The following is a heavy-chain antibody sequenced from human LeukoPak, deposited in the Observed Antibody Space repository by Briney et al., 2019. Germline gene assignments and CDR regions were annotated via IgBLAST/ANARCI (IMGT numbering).Heavy chain of an antibody. V-gene: IGHV4-39*01. Sequence: PSETLSLTCTVSGGSISSSSYYWGWIRQPPGKGLEWIGSIYYSGSTYYNPSLKSRVTISVDTSKNQFSLKLSSVTAADTAVYYCARHGSLYYYDSSCYDYWGQGTLVTVSS. CDR2: IYYSGST. J-gene: IGHJ4*02. D-gene: IGHD3-22*01. CDR1: GGSISSSSYY. CDR3: ARHGSLYYYDSSCYDY.